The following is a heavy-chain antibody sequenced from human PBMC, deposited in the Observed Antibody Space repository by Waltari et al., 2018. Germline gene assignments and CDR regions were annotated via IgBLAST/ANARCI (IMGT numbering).Heavy chain of an antibody. CDR3: ARKKAGLLDAFDI. CDR2: IWYDGSIQ. CDR1: GFTFDEFG. Sequence: QVQLVESGGGVVQPGKSLRLSCGASGFTFDEFGMHWVRQAPGKGLQWVAVIWYDGSIQHYAESVKGRFTISRDNAENILNLEMSGLRVEDTAVYYCARKKAGLLDAFDIWGQGTMVTVSS. D-gene: IGHD2-15*01. J-gene: IGHJ3*02. V-gene: IGHV3-33*01.